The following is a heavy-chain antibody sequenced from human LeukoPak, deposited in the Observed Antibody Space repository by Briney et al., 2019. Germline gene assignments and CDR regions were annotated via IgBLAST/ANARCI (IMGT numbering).Heavy chain of an antibody. J-gene: IGHJ4*02. D-gene: IGHD2-21*01. CDR1: GFTFSSYA. CDR3: VRTGVLWWGRRVCYFDY. Sequence: PGGSLRLSCAASGFTFSSYAMSWVRQAPGKGLEWVANIKQDGSEKYYVDSVKGRFTISRDNATNSLYLQLNSLRAEDTAVYYCVRTGVLWWGRRVCYFDYWGQGTLVTVSS. V-gene: IGHV3-7*01. CDR2: IKQDGSEK.